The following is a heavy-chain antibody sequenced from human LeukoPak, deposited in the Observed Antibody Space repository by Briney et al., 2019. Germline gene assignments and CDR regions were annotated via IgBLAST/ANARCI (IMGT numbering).Heavy chain of an antibody. CDR1: GYTLTELS. D-gene: IGHD4-11*01. CDR3: ATASTVTTPRYYYYYMDV. V-gene: IGHV1-24*01. CDR2: FDPEDGET. Sequence: GSVKVSCKVSGYTLTELSMHWVRQAPGKGLEWMGGFDPEDGETIYAQKFQGRVTMTEDTSTDTAYMELSSLRSEDTAVYYCATASTVTTPRYYYYYMDVWGKGTTVTVSS. J-gene: IGHJ6*03.